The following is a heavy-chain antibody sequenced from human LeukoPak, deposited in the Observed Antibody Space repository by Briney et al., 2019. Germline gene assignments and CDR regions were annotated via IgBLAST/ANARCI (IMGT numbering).Heavy chain of an antibody. V-gene: IGHV3-9*01. CDR2: ISWNSGSI. Sequence: GGSLRLSCAASGFTFDDYAMNWVRQAPGKGLEWVSGISWNSGSIGYADSVKGRFTISRDNAKNSLYLQMNSLRAEDTALYYCAKDMVGATSDAFDIWGQGTMVTVSS. D-gene: IGHD1-26*01. CDR1: GFTFDDYA. J-gene: IGHJ3*02. CDR3: AKDMVGATSDAFDI.